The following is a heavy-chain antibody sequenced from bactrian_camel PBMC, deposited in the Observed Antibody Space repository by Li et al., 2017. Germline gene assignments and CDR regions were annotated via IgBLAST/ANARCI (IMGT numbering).Heavy chain of an antibody. CDR1: GYSGYLYRNYV. CDR2: MIIGST. Sequence: VQLVESGGGSVQAGGSLRLSCAVSGYSGYLYRNYVMAWFRQAPGKEREGVAAMIIGSTWYGDSVKGRFAISQDNAKNTLTLQMNNLKSEDTAMYYCAAVRARSSRVCAGLDAKPSAYIYFGQGTQVTVST. V-gene: IGHV3S55*01. J-gene: IGHJ4*01. D-gene: IGHD1*01.